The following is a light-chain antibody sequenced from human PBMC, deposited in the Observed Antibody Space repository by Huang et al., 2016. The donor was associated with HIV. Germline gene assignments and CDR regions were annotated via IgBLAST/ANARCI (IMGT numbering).Light chain of an antibody. V-gene: IGKV3-11*01. CDR1: QSVGGY. CDR2: DTS. Sequence: EIVLTQPPATLSLSPGERATLSGRASQSVGGYLAWYQQKPGQAPRLRIYDTSTRATDIPAKFSGSGSETHFTLTISSLEPVDFAVYYCQQPGSFSQGTKVDIK. CDR3: QQPGS. J-gene: IGKJ2*01.